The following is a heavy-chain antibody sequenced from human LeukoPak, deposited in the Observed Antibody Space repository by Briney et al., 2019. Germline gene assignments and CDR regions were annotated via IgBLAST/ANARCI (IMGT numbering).Heavy chain of an antibody. V-gene: IGHV1-8*01. CDR3: ARGRYCSSTSCYSSWFDP. CDR2: MNPNSGNT. J-gene: IGHJ5*02. Sequence: ASVKVSCKASGYTFTSYDINWVRQATGQGLEWVGWMNPNSGNTGYAQKFQGRVTMTRNTSISTAYMELSSLRSEDTAVYYCARGRYCSSTSCYSSWFDPWGQGTLVTVSS. D-gene: IGHD2-2*01. CDR1: GYTFTSYD.